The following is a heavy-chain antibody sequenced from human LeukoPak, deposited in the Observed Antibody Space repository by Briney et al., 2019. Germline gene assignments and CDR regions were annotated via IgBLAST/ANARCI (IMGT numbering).Heavy chain of an antibody. V-gene: IGHV3-7*01. J-gene: IGHJ6*03. CDR3: ARDSNNYYYYMDA. Sequence: PGGSLRLSCAASGFTFSSYWMSWVRQAPGKGLEWVAKIKQDGSEKYYVDSVKGRFTISRDNAKNSLYLQMNSLRAEDTSVYYCARDSNNYYYYMDAWGKGTTVTVSS. CDR2: IKQDGSEK. CDR1: GFTFSSYW. D-gene: IGHD3-3*02.